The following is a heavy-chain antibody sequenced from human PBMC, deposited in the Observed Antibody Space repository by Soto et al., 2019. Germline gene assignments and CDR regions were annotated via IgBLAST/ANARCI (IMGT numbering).Heavy chain of an antibody. CDR2: IGGSGFST. V-gene: IGHV3-23*01. CDR3: ASVLLWFGESNYYYGMDV. Sequence: LRLSCAASGFSFSSFAMTWVRQAPGKGLEWVSAIGGSGFSTYYADSVKGRFTISRDNAKNSLYLQMNSLRAEDTAVYYCASVLLWFGESNYYYGMDVWGQGTTVTVSS. J-gene: IGHJ6*02. D-gene: IGHD3-10*01. CDR1: GFSFSSFA.